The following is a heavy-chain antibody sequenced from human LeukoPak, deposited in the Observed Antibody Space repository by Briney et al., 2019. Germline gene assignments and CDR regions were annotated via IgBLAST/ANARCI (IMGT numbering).Heavy chain of an antibody. Sequence: SDTLSLTCAVYGGSFSGYYWSWIRQPSGKGLECIGENHHNGNTNYNPALKSRLTMSVDTSKRQFSLNRSSVAAADTAVYYCAYSYDRSDFYPNFDYWGQGTLVTVYS. V-gene: IGHV4-34*01. J-gene: IGHJ4*02. CDR3: AYSYDRSDFYPNFDY. D-gene: IGHD3-22*01. CDR1: GGSFSGYY. CDR2: NHHNGNT.